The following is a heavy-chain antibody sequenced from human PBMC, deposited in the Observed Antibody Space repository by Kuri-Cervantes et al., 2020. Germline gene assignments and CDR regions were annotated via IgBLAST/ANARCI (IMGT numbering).Heavy chain of an antibody. J-gene: IGHJ4*02. V-gene: IGHV3-49*03. CDR3: TTVHKGYCSSTSCYKSSDY. CDR2: IRSKAYGGTT. D-gene: IGHD2-2*02. CDR1: GFTFGDYA. Sequence: GESLKISCTASGFTFGDYAMSWFRQAPGKGLEWVGFIRSKAYGGTTEYAASVKGRFTISRDDSKSIAYLQMNSLKTEDTAVYYCTTVHKGYCSSTSCYKSSDYWGQGTLVTVSS.